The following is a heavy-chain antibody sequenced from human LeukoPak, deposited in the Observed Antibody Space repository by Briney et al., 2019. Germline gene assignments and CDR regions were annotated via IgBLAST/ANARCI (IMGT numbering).Heavy chain of an antibody. V-gene: IGHV1-2*02. J-gene: IGHJ3*02. CDR3: ARPGGGAAHDAFDI. CDR1: GYTLTAYF. Sequence: ASVKVSCKTSGYTLTAYFIHWVRQAPGQGLEWMGWINPTSGGTNYAQKFQGRVTMTRDTSISTAYMELSRLRSDDTAVYYCARPGGGAAHDAFDIWGQGTMVTVSS. D-gene: IGHD2-15*01. CDR2: INPTSGGT.